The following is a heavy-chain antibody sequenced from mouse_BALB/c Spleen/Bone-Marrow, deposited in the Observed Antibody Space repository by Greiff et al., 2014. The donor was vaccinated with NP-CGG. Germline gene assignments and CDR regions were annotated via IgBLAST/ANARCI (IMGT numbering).Heavy chain of an antibody. V-gene: IGHV15-2*02. CDR3: ARRRTTAYWYFDV. J-gene: IGHJ1*01. CDR2: IIPSIGRT. Sequence: QVQLEQSGSGLRSPGSSVKLSCKDFDLEVFPFAYMSWVRQKPGHGFEWIGDIIPSIGRTISGEKFEDKTTLDADTVSNTAYLELNSLTSEDSAIYYCARRRTTAYWYFDVWGAGTTVTVSS. CDR1: DLEVFPFAY. D-gene: IGHD1-2*01.